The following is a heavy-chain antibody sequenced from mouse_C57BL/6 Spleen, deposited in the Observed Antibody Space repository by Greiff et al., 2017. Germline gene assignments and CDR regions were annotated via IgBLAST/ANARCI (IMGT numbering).Heavy chain of an antibody. CDR3: ARYGNRYYFDY. J-gene: IGHJ2*01. Sequence: EVQLQQSGPELVKPEASVYISCKASGYTFTDYYMNWVKQSHGKSLAWIGDINPNNGGTSYNPKFKAKATLTVDKSSSTAYMKLRSLTSEDSAVYYCARYGNRYYFDYGGQGTTLTVSS. CDR1: GYTFTDYY. CDR2: INPNNGGT. V-gene: IGHV1-26*01. D-gene: IGHD2-1*01.